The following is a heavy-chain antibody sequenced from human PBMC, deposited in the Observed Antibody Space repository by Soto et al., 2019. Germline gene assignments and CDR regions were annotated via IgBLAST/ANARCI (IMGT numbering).Heavy chain of an antibody. CDR1: GFTFSSYG. D-gene: IGHD3-3*01. CDR3: ANQYYDFWSGYYYYYYYGMDV. Sequence: GGSLRLSCAASGFTFSSYGMHWVRQAPGKGLEWVAVISYDGSNKYYADSVKGRFTTSRDNSKNTLYLQMNSLRAEDTAVYYCANQYYDFWSGYYYYYYYGMDVWGQGTTVNVS. V-gene: IGHV3-30*18. CDR2: ISYDGSNK. J-gene: IGHJ6*02.